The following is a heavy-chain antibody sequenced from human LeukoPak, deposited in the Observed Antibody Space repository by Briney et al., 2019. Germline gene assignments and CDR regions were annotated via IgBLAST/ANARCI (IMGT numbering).Heavy chain of an antibody. Sequence: SETLSLTCAVYGGSFSGYYWSWIRQPPGKGLEWIGEINHSGSTNYNPSLKSRVTISVDTSKNQFSLKLSSVTAADTAVYYCGRGRGTVTTRLGYFDLWGRGALVTVSS. V-gene: IGHV4-34*01. CDR3: GRGRGTVTTRLGYFDL. D-gene: IGHD4-17*01. CDR2: INHSGST. CDR1: GGSFSGYY. J-gene: IGHJ2*01.